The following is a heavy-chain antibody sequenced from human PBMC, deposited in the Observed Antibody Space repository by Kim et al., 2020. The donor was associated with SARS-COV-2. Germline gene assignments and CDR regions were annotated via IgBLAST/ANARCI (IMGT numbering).Heavy chain of an antibody. CDR1: GFSFSNHW. Sequence: GGSLRLSCAASGFSFSNHWLTWVRQAPGRGRDWVANIKQHGSEKYYVDSVRGRFTISRDGAKNSLYLQMNSLRAEDTAIYYCARNNAMDVWGKGTTVTVSS. V-gene: IGHV3-7*03. CDR2: IKQHGSEK. J-gene: IGHJ6*04. CDR3: ARNNAMDV.